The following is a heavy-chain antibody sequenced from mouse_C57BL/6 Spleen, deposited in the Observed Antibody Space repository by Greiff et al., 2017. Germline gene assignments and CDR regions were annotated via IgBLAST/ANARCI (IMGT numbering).Heavy chain of an antibody. CDR3: ARYTTVVATDYAMYY. Sequence: QVQLQQSGAELVKPGASVKISCKASGYAFSSYWMNWVKQRPGKGLEWIGQIYPGDGDTNYNGKFKGKATLTADKSSSTSYMQLSSLTSEGSAVYFCARYTTVVATDYAMYYWGQGTSVTVSS. CDR1: GYAFSSYW. CDR2: IYPGDGDT. J-gene: IGHJ4*01. D-gene: IGHD1-1*01. V-gene: IGHV1-80*01.